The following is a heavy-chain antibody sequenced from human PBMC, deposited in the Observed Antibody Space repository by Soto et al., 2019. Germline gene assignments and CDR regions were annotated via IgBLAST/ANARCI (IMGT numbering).Heavy chain of an antibody. CDR3: AKRTVGWYFDL. Sequence: EVQLLESGGGLVQPGGSLRLSCAASGFTFSSYAMNWVRQAPGKGLEWVSVISGSGGSTYYADSVKGRFTISRDNSKNTRYLQMNSLRDEDTAVYYCAKRTVGWYFDLWGRGTLVTVSS. J-gene: IGHJ2*01. V-gene: IGHV3-23*01. CDR2: ISGSGGST. CDR1: GFTFSSYA. D-gene: IGHD4-17*01.